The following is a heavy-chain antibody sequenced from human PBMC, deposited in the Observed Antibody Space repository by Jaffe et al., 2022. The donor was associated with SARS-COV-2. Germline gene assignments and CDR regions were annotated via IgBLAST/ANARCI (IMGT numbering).Heavy chain of an antibody. Sequence: QVTLQESGPVLVKPTETLTLTCTVSGFSLSNDGMGVTWIRQPPGKALEWLAHIFSSDERSYNTSLRSRLTISKDTSKSQVVLTLTNMDPVDTATYYCARTAGYSYGDRYFDLWGRGTLVTVSS. J-gene: IGHJ2*01. V-gene: IGHV2-26*01. CDR2: IFSSDER. CDR3: ARTAGYSYGDRYFDL. CDR1: GFSLSNDGMG. D-gene: IGHD5-18*01.